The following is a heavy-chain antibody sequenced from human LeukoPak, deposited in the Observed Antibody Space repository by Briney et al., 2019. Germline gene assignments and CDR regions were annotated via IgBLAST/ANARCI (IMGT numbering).Heavy chain of an antibody. Sequence: GGSLSLSCAASGFTVSSNYMSWVRQAPGKGLEWVSVIYSGGSTYYADSVKGRFTISRDNSKNTLYLQMNSLRAEDTAVYYCARERRGYYYYYMDVWGKGTTVTISS. V-gene: IGHV3-53*01. D-gene: IGHD1-1*01. CDR1: GFTVSSNY. CDR3: ARERRGYYYYYMDV. CDR2: IYSGGST. J-gene: IGHJ6*03.